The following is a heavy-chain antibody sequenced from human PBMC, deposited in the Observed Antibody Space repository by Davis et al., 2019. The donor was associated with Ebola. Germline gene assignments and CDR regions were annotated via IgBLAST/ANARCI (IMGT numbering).Heavy chain of an antibody. CDR2: INGGNGDT. V-gene: IGHV1-3*01. Sequence: AASVKVSCKASGYIFTSYAMHWVRQAPGQRLEWMGWINGGNGDTKYSQKFRQRLTMTRDMSTSTVYMELRSLRFDDTAVYYCAASAGTVGKFDFWGQGTVVTVSA. D-gene: IGHD1-14*01. CDR3: AASAGTVGKFDF. J-gene: IGHJ4*02. CDR1: GYIFTSYA.